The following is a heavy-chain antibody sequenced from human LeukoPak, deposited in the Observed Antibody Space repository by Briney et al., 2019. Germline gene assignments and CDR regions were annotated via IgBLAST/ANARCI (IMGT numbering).Heavy chain of an antibody. J-gene: IGHJ4*02. D-gene: IGHD5-18*01. V-gene: IGHV1-18*01. CDR1: GYTFTSYG. CDR2: ISPYNGNT. Sequence: ASVKVSCKTSGYTFTSYGISWVRQAPGQGLEWMGWISPYNGNTKYIQKFQGRVTMTTDTSTSTAYMELSSLRSEDTAVYYCATLTWIQLWLLDYWGQGTLVTVSS. CDR3: ATLTWIQLWLLDY.